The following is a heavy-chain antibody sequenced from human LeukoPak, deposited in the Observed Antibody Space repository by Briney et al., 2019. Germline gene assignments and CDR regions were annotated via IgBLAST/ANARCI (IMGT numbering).Heavy chain of an antibody. Sequence: SETLSLTCTVSGGSISSYYWSWIRQPPGKGLEWIGYIYYSGSTNYNPSLKSRVTISVDTSKNQFSLKLRSVTAADTAVYYCARVTYTPFLWFDPWGQGTLVTVSS. CDR1: GGSISSYY. CDR3: ARVTYTPFLWFDP. J-gene: IGHJ5*02. V-gene: IGHV4-59*01. CDR2: IYYSGST. D-gene: IGHD2-2*02.